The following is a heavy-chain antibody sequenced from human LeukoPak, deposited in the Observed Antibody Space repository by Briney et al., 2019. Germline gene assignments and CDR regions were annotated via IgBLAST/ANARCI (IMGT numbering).Heavy chain of an antibody. V-gene: IGHV1-18*01. Sequence: ASVKVSCNASGYTFTSYGISWVRQAPGQGREGMGWISAFNGNTNYAQKLQGRVTMTTDTSTSTAYMELRSLRSDDTAVYYCARATYYSGSGSYYNDNWFDPWGQGTLVTVSS. D-gene: IGHD3-10*01. J-gene: IGHJ5*02. CDR2: ISAFNGNT. CDR1: GYTFTSYG. CDR3: ARATYYSGSGSYYNDNWFDP.